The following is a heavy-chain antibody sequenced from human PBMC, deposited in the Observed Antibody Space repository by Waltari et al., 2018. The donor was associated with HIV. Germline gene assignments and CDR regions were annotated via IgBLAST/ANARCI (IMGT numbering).Heavy chain of an antibody. V-gene: IGHV1-2*02. CDR2: INPDNGGT. Sequence: YTFTGYYMHWVRQAHGQGLEWMGWINPDNGGTKYAQKFQGRVTMTRDTSISTAYMELSRLRSDDTAVYYCARDICNGGSCYSYYFDYWGQGTLVTVSS. J-gene: IGHJ4*02. CDR1: YTFTGYY. D-gene: IGHD2-15*01. CDR3: ARDICNGGSCYSYYFDY.